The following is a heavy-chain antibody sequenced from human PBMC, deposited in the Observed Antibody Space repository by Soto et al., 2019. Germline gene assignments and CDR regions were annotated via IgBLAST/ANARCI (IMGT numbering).Heavy chain of an antibody. CDR3: ARSRDGYNSDFDS. V-gene: IGHV4-39*01. D-gene: IGHD5-12*01. Sequence: SETLSLTCTVSGGSISSSSYYWGWIRQPPGKGLEWIGSIYYSGSTYYNPSLKSRVTISVDTSKNQFSLKLSSVTAADTAVYYCARSRDGYNSDFDSWGQGTLVTVSS. J-gene: IGHJ4*02. CDR1: GGSISSSSYY. CDR2: IYYSGST.